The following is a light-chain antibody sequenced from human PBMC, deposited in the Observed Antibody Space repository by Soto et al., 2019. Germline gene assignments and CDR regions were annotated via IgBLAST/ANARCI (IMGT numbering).Light chain of an antibody. CDR2: DVS. J-gene: IGLJ2*01. CDR1: SSDVGAYNY. V-gene: IGLV2-14*03. Sequence: QSALTQPASVSGSPGQSITISCTGTSSDVGAYNYVSWYQQHPGKAPKLMIFDVSNRPSGVSNRFSGSKSGNTASLTISGLQDEDEADYYCSSYTSTILVLFGGGTKLTVL. CDR3: SSYTSTILVL.